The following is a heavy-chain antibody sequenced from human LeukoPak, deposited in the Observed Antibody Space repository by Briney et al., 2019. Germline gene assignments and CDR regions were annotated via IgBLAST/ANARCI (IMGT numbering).Heavy chain of an antibody. CDR2: IYYSGST. J-gene: IGHJ3*02. D-gene: IGHD6-19*01. Sequence: SETLSLTCTVSGSSISSYYWSWIRQPPGKGLEWIGYIYYSGSTNYNPSLKSRVTISVDTSKNQFSLKLSSVTAADTAVYYCARARVWYSSGWRAFDIWGQGTMVTVSS. CDR1: GSSISSYY. CDR3: ARARVWYSSGWRAFDI. V-gene: IGHV4-59*01.